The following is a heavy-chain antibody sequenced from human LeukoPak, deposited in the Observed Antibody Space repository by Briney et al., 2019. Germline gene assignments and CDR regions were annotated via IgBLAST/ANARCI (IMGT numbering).Heavy chain of an antibody. CDR3: ARSGCSSTSCYVREPNNCPACWFDP. CDR2: ISYSGSA. V-gene: IGHV4-31*03. Sequence: SETLSLTCTVSGGSISSGGYYWSWIRQHPGKGLEWIGYISYSGSAYYNPSLKSRVTISVDTSKNQFSLKLSSVTAADTAAYYCARSGCSSTSCYVREPNNCPACWFDPWGQGALVTVSS. D-gene: IGHD2-2*01. CDR1: GGSISSGGYY. J-gene: IGHJ5*02.